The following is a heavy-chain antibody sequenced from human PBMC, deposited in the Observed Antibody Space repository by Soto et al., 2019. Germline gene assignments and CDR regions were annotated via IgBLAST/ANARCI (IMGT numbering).Heavy chain of an antibody. J-gene: IGHJ4*02. CDR3: TRRRDWTAVDPLYY. CDR1: GFAFSAFA. Sequence: EVQLVESGGGLVQPGGSLKFSCEASGFAFSAFAMPWVRRASGKGREWIGRIRGKRGNDGTAYDASVKGRFTISRDDSKTTTYLQMNSLKIEDPAVYYCTRRRDWTAVDPLYYWGQGTLVTVSS. V-gene: IGHV3-73*02. CDR2: IRGKRGNDGT. D-gene: IGHD5-18*01.